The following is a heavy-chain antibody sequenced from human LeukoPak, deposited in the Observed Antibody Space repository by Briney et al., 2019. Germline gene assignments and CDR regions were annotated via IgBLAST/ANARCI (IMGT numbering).Heavy chain of an antibody. V-gene: IGHV4-4*07. CDR3: ARDRWDLIAIDS. J-gene: IGHJ4*02. CDR1: GGSISSYY. D-gene: IGHD1-26*01. Sequence: SETLSLTCTVSGGSISSYYWSWIRQPAGKGLEWIGRIYSGGSTNYNPSLKSRVTMSVDTSKKQFSLKLSSVTAADTAVYYCARDRWDLIAIDSWGQGTLVTVSS. CDR2: IYSGGST.